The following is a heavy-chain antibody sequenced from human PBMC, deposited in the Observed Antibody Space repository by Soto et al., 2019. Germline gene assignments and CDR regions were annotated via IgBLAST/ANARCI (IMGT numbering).Heavy chain of an antibody. CDR2: IIPIFGTA. CDR3: ASEGVRDSSPWIFDY. V-gene: IGHV1-69*12. Sequence: QVQLVQSGAEVKKPGSSVKVSCKASGGTFSSYAISWVRQAPGQGLEWMGGIIPIFGTANYAQRFQGRVTITADESPSTAYMELSSLRSEDTAVSYCASEGVRDSSPWIFDYWGQGTLVTVSS. J-gene: IGHJ4*02. D-gene: IGHD6-13*01. CDR1: GGTFSSYA.